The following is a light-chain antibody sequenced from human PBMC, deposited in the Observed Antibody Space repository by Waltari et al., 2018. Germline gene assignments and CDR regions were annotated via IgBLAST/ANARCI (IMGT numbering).Light chain of an antibody. CDR1: QSVFNY. Sequence: VLTQSPATLSLSAGERATLSFRASQSVFNYLAWYQQKRGQAPILLIYDTSKRATGIPARFSGSGSGTDFTLTISNLEADDFALYYCQQGSILPLTFGGGTKVEIK. J-gene: IGKJ4*01. CDR3: QQGSILPLT. V-gene: IGKV3-11*01. CDR2: DTS.